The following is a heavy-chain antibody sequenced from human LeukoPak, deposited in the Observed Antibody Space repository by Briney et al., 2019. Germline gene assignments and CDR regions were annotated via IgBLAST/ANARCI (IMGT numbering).Heavy chain of an antibody. J-gene: IGHJ5*02. CDR1: GYTFTSYD. CDR2: MNPNSGNT. V-gene: IGHV1-8*01. CDR3: ARTLVVPAVKPPVIGWFDP. D-gene: IGHD2-2*02. Sequence: GASVKVSCRASGYTFTSYDINWVRQATGQGLEWMGRMNPNSGNTDYAQKFQGRVTMTRNTSISTAYMELSSLRSEDTAVYYCARTLVVPAVKPPVIGWFDPWGQGTLVTVSS.